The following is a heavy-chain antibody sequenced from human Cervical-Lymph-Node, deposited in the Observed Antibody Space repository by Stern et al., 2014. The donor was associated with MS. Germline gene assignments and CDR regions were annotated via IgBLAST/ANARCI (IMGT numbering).Heavy chain of an antibody. D-gene: IGHD2-2*01. CDR1: GFTFSTYA. Sequence: EVQLVESGGGLVQPGGSLRLSCAASGFTFSTYAFSWVRQAPGKGLEWVSSISDSGCYTSYADSVKGRFTISRDNSKSMLYLEMQSLRAEDTAVYHCAKDLGRGVVVVPLYGLDVWGQGTTVTVSS. V-gene: IGHV3-23*04. CDR2: ISDSGCYT. CDR3: AKDLGRGVVVVPLYGLDV. J-gene: IGHJ6*02.